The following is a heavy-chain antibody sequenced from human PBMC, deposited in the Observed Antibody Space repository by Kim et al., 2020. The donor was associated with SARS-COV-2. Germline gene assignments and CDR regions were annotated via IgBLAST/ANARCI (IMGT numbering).Heavy chain of an antibody. V-gene: IGHV4-34*01. CDR3: ARGSRGYDFWSGYRHYYY. Sequence: SETLSLTCAVYGGSFSGYYWSWIRQPPGKGLEWIGEINHSGSTNYNPSLKSRVTISVDTSKNQFSLKLSSVTAADTAVYYCARGSRGYDFWSGYRHYYY. CDR2: INHSGST. D-gene: IGHD3-3*01. CDR1: GGSFSGYY. J-gene: IGHJ6*01.